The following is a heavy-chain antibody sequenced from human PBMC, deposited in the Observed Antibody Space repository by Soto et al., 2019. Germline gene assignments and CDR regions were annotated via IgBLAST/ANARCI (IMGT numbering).Heavy chain of an antibody. CDR2: IFYDGSNK. J-gene: IGHJ4*02. CDR1: GFNFNSYG. D-gene: IGHD3-22*01. CDR3: AKDGNYFDTSAYIDY. Sequence: GGSLRLSCAASGFNFNSYGLHWVRQAPGKGLEWAAVIFYDGSNKYYEDSVKGRFTISRDNPKSTMYLQMYSLRAEDTAVYYCAKDGNYFDTSAYIDYWGQGALVTVSS. V-gene: IGHV3-30*18.